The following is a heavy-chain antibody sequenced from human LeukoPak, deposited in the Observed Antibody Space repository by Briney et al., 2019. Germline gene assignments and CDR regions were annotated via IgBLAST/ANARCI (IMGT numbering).Heavy chain of an antibody. V-gene: IGHV3-30-3*02. D-gene: IGHD3-22*01. J-gene: IGHJ6*02. CDR1: GFTFSSYA. CDR2: ISYDGSNK. Sequence: GRSLRLSCAASGFTFSSYAMHWVRQAPGKGLEWVAVISYDGSNKYYADSVKGRFTISRDNSKNTLYLQMNSLRAEDTAVYYCAKSADDSSGYYPLGWMDVWGQGTTVTVSS. CDR3: AKSADDSSGYYPLGWMDV.